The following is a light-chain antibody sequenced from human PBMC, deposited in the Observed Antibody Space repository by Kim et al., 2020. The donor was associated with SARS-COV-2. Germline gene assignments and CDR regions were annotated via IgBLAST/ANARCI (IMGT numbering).Light chain of an antibody. Sequence: SVPPKEQVTSTCRASQSIGSSLHWYQQKPDQSPKLLIKYVSQSISGVPSRFSGSGSGTDFTLTINSLEAEDAAVYYCHQNNNLRYTFGQGTKLEI. V-gene: IGKV6D-21*02. CDR1: QSIGSS. CDR2: YVS. CDR3: HQNNNLRYT. J-gene: IGKJ2*01.